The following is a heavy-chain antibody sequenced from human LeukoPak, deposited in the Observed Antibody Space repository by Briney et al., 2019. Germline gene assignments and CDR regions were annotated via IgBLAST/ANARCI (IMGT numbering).Heavy chain of an antibody. CDR3: AKDDRAYCGGDCCSDY. Sequence: PGGSLRLSCAASGFIFSSYNMNWVCQAPGKGLEWVSYITSSSTITKYADSVKGRFTISRDNSKNTLYLQMNSLRAEDTAVYYCAKDDRAYCGGDCCSDYWGQGTLVTVSS. D-gene: IGHD2-21*02. CDR1: GFIFSSYN. J-gene: IGHJ4*02. V-gene: IGHV3-48*01. CDR2: ITSSSTIT.